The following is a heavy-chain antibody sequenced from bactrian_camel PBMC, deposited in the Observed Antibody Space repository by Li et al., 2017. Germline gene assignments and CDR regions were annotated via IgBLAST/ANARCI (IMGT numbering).Heavy chain of an antibody. V-gene: IGHV3S53*01. D-gene: IGHD3*01. J-gene: IGHJ4*01. CDR2: IRRDSTS. Sequence: HVQLVESGGGSVQGGGSLRLSCAVSGDTYRPHLVAWFRQAPGKEREGVAAIRRDSTSRVADSVKGRFTISQDNTKNSIHLDMTSLRPEDTAMYYCAAGPDVGREKHLTADQVLSIRRNNFWGQGTQVTVS. CDR1: GDTYRPHL. CDR3: AAGPDVGREKHLTADQVLSIRRNNF.